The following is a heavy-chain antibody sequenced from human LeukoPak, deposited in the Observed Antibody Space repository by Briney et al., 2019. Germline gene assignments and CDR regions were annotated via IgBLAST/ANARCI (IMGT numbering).Heavy chain of an antibody. J-gene: IGHJ3*02. CDR1: GFTFSSYA. CDR3: AKDFARDYYDSSGQGGGGNAFDI. Sequence: GGSLRLSCAASGFTFSSYAMSWVRQAPGKGLEWVSAISGSGGSTYYADSVKGRFTISRDNSKNTLYLQMNSLRAEDTAVYYCAKDFARDYYDSSGQGGGGNAFDIRGQGTMVTVSS. CDR2: ISGSGGST. V-gene: IGHV3-23*01. D-gene: IGHD3-22*01.